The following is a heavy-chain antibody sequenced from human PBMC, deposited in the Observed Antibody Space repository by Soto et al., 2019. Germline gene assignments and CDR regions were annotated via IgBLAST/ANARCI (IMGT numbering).Heavy chain of an antibody. CDR2: INSDGSST. CDR1: GFTFSSYW. D-gene: IGHD3-22*01. V-gene: IGHV3-74*01. J-gene: IGHJ4*02. CDR3: AIRASYYDSSGYFDY. Sequence: EVPLVESGGGLVQPGGSLRLSCAASGFTFSSYWMHWVRQAPGKGLVWVSRINSDGSSTSYAESVKGRFTISRDNAKNTLYLQMNSLRAEDTAVYYCAIRASYYDSSGYFDYWGQGTLVTVSS.